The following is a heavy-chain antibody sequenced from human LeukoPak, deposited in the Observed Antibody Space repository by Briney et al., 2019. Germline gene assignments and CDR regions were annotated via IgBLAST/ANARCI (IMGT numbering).Heavy chain of an antibody. CDR3: ARAQYCTTTTCYKTWDY. D-gene: IGHD2-2*02. CDR1: GFSFGDHY. Sequence: GGSLRLSCAASGFSFGDHYMDWVRQAPGKGLEWVARTRNRPNSYSTEYAASVKGRFTISRDVSKNSVYLQMNSLEIEDTAVYYCARAQYCTTTTCYKTWDYWGQGTLVTVSS. V-gene: IGHV3-72*01. J-gene: IGHJ4*02. CDR2: TRNRPNSYST.